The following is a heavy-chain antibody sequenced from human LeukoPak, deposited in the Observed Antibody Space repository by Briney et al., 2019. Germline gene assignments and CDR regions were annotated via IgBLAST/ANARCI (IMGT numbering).Heavy chain of an antibody. J-gene: IGHJ4*02. Sequence: QPGGSLRLSCAASGFTFSSYAMHWVRQAPGKGLEYVSAISSNGGSTYYANSVKGRFTISRDNSKNTLYLQMNSLRAEDTAVYYCARESGSYAGGFDYWGQGTLVTVSS. CDR3: ARESGSYAGGFDY. D-gene: IGHD1-26*01. CDR1: GFTFSSYA. CDR2: ISSNGGST. V-gene: IGHV3-64*01.